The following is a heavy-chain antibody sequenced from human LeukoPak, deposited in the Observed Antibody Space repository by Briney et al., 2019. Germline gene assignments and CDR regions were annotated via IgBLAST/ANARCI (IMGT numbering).Heavy chain of an antibody. J-gene: IGHJ4*02. CDR1: GYTFTGYY. D-gene: IGHD2-2*01. CDR3: ARIFGSASRDY. Sequence: ASVKVSCKASGYTFTGYYMHWVRQAPGQGLEWMGWTNPNSGGINYAQKFQGWVTMTRDTSISTAYMELSRLRSDDTAVYYCARIFGSASRDYWGQGTLVTVSS. V-gene: IGHV1-2*04. CDR2: TNPNSGGI.